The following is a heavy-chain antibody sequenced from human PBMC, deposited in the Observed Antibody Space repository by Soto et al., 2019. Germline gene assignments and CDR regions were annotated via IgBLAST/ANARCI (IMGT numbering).Heavy chain of an antibody. Sequence: QVQLVQSGAEVKKPGSSVKVSCKASGGTFSSYTINWVRQAPGQGLEWMGRIIPLLGIPNYAQKFQGRVTITADKFTTTAYMELSSLRSADTAVYYCARGYSSGYYDYFDYWGHGTLVTVSS. J-gene: IGHJ4*01. D-gene: IGHD6-19*01. CDR2: IIPLLGIP. V-gene: IGHV1-69*02. CDR1: GGTFSSYT. CDR3: ARGYSSGYYDYFDY.